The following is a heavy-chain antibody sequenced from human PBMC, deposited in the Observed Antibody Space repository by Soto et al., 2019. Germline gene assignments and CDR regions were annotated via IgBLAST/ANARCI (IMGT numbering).Heavy chain of an antibody. J-gene: IGHJ5*02. CDR3: ARGGGYDNWFDP. Sequence: PSETLSLTCTVSGGSISSGDYYWSWIRQPPGKGLEWIGYIYYSGSTYYNPSLKSRVTISVDRSKNQFSLKLSSVTAADTAVYYCARGGGYDNWFDPWGQGTLVTVSS. D-gene: IGHD3-16*01. CDR2: IYYSGST. V-gene: IGHV4-30-4*01. CDR1: GGSISSGDYY.